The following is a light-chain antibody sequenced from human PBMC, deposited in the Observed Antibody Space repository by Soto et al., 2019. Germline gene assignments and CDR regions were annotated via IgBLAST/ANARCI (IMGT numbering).Light chain of an antibody. CDR3: SSYTTSTTRV. Sequence: QSALTQPASVSGLPGQSITISCNGTATDIGYYNFVSWYQQHPGRAPKLLIYEVVSRPSGVSDRFSASKSGNTAFLTISEFQPDDEADYFCSSYTTSTTRVFGGGTKLTVL. J-gene: IGLJ3*02. CDR2: EVV. CDR1: ATDIGYYNF. V-gene: IGLV2-14*01.